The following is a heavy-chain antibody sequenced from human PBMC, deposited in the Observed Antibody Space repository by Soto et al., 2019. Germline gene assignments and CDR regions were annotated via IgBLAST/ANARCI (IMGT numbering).Heavy chain of an antibody. D-gene: IGHD3-9*01. CDR1: GYSLTSYW. CDR2: IDPSDSYT. V-gene: IGHV5-10-1*01. CDR3: ARHQYQYYDILTGYYNVYNWFDP. Sequence: GESLKGSCKGSGYSLTSYWISWVRQMPGKGLEWMGRIDPSDSYTNYSPSFQGHVTISADKSISTAYLQWSSLKASDTAMYYCARHQYQYYDILTGYYNVYNWFDPWRQGTLVTVSS. J-gene: IGHJ5*02.